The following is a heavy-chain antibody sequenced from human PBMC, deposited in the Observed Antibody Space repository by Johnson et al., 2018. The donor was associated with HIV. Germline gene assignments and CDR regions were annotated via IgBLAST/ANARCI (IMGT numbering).Heavy chain of an antibody. J-gene: IGHJ3*02. CDR2: IGTAGDT. CDR3: ARVGWATSDAFDI. V-gene: IGHV3-13*01. Sequence: VQLVESGGGVFQPGRSLKLSCAASGFTFSSYDMHWVRQATGKGLEWVSAIGTAGDTYYPGSVKGRFTISRENAKNSLYLQMNSLRAGDTAVYYCARVGWATSDAFDIWGQGTMVTVSS. CDR1: GFTFSSYD. D-gene: IGHD5-12*01.